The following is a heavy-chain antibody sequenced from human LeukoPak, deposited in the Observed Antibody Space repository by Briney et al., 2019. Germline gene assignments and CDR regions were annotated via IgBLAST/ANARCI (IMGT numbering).Heavy chain of an antibody. V-gene: IGHV4-59*12. J-gene: IGHJ3*02. CDR2: INYSGST. CDR3: ARDSGYSSGWRAFDI. Sequence: SETLSLTCTVSGGSISNYYWTWIRQPPGKGLEWIGYINYSGSTNYKPSLKSRVTISVDTSKNQFSLKLSSVAAADTAVYYCARDSGYSSGWRAFDIWGQGTMVTVSS. D-gene: IGHD6-19*01. CDR1: GGSISNYY.